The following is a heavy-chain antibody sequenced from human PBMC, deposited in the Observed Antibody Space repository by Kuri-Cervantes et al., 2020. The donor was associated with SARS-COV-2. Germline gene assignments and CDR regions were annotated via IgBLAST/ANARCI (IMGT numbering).Heavy chain of an antibody. Sequence: GGSLRLSCKGSGYSFTSYWIGWVRQMPGKGLEWMGIIYPGDSDTRYSPSFQGQVTLSADKSISTAYLQWSSLKASDTAMYYCARPSDYCSSTSCLDYWGQGTLVTVSS. V-gene: IGHV5-51*01. D-gene: IGHD2-2*01. CDR1: GYSFTSYW. J-gene: IGHJ4*02. CDR2: IYPGDSDT. CDR3: ARPSDYCSSTSCLDY.